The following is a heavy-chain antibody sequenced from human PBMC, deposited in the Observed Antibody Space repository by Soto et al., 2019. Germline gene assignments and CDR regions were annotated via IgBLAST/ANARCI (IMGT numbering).Heavy chain of an antibody. V-gene: IGHV3-30*18. Sequence: GGSLRLSCAASGFTFSSYGMHWVRQAPGKGLEWVAVISYDGSNKYYADSVKGRFTISRDNSKNTLYLQMNSLRAEDTAVYYCANNLGYCSGGSCVDYWGQGTLVTVSS. CDR3: ANNLGYCSGGSCVDY. CDR1: GFTFSSYG. J-gene: IGHJ4*02. CDR2: ISYDGSNK. D-gene: IGHD2-15*01.